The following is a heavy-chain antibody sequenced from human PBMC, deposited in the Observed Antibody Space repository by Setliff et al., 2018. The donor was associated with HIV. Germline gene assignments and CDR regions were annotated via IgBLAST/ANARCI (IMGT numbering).Heavy chain of an antibody. V-gene: IGHV4-59*11. Sequence: SETLSLTCTVSGGSISGHHWSWIRQPPGKGLEWIAYIFYTGSTNYNPSLKSRVTISVDTSKNQFFLKLSSVTAADTAVYYCVRGYCSSTTCYDDYYYMDVWGKGSTVTVSS. CDR3: VRGYCSSTTCYDDYYYMDV. CDR1: GGSISGHH. J-gene: IGHJ6*03. CDR2: IFYTGST. D-gene: IGHD2-2*01.